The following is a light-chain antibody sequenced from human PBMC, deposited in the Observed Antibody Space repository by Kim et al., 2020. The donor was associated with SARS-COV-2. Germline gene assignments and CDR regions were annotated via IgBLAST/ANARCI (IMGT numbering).Light chain of an antibody. Sequence: SGSVGERGTITCRARQSISSWLAWYQQKPGKAPKLLIYKASSLESGVPSRFSGSGSGTEFTLTISSLQPDDFATYYCQQYNSYPYTFGQGTKLEI. CDR3: QQYNSYPYT. V-gene: IGKV1-5*03. J-gene: IGKJ2*01. CDR2: KAS. CDR1: QSISSW.